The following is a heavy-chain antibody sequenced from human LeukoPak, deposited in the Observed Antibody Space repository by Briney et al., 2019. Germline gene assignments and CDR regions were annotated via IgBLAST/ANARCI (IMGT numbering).Heavy chain of an antibody. CDR1: GCSISSYY. V-gene: IGHV4-59*01. CDR3: ARGTHGMDV. Sequence: PSETLSLTCTVSGCSISSYYWSWIRQPPGEGLEWIGYIYYSGSTNYNPSLKSRVTISVDTSKNQFSLKLSSVTAADTAVYYCARGTHGMDVWGQGTTVTVSS. CDR2: IYYSGST. J-gene: IGHJ6*02.